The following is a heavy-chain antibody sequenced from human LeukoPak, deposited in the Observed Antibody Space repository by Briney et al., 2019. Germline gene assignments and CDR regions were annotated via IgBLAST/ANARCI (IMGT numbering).Heavy chain of an antibody. D-gene: IGHD6-6*01. CDR2: ISAYNGNT. V-gene: IGHV1-18*01. Sequence: ASVKVSCKASGYTFSSYGITWVRQAPGQGLEWMGWISAYNGNTNYAQKLQGRVTMTTDTSTSTAYMELRSLRSDDTAVYYCGRYISSSVAPSYWGQGTLVTVSS. CDR3: GRYISSSVAPSY. CDR1: GYTFSSYG. J-gene: IGHJ4*02.